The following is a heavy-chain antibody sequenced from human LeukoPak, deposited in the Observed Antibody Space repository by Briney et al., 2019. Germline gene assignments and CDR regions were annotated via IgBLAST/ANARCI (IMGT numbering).Heavy chain of an antibody. V-gene: IGHV3-48*02. Sequence: GGSLRLSCAASGLTFSEHNKKWFRHAPGEGLECISCITSTSSPIHHAHSVGGRLPLSREHQKRLLYPQMNSLRDEDTAVYLCAKGQRGSDYWGQGTMVTVSS. CDR3: AKGQRGSDY. J-gene: IGHJ4*02. D-gene: IGHD3-16*01. CDR1: GLTFSEHN. CDR2: ITSTSSPI.